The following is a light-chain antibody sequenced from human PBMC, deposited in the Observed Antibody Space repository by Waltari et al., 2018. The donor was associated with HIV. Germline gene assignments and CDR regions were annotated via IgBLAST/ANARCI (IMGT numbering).Light chain of an antibody. CDR1: ALPKRY. Sequence: SYELTQPPSVSVSPGQTARITCSGDALPKRYAYWYQQKSGQAPVLVIYEDSKRPSGFPESSSGSSSGTMATLTISGAQVEDEADYYCYSRDSSGNSWVFGGGTKLTVL. J-gene: IGLJ3*02. V-gene: IGLV3-10*01. CDR3: YSRDSSGNSWV. CDR2: EDS.